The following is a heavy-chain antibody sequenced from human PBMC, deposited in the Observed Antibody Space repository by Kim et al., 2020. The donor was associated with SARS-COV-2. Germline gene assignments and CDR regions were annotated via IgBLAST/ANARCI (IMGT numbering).Heavy chain of an antibody. J-gene: IGHJ4*02. D-gene: IGHD3-22*01. Sequence: GGSLRLSCAASGFTFSSYSMNWVRQAPGKGLEWVSSISSSSSYIYYADSVKGRFTISRDNAKNSLYLQMNSLRAEDTAVYYCASPSGGGSGYYPFDYWGQGTLVTVSA. V-gene: IGHV3-21*01. CDR3: ASPSGGGSGYYPFDY. CDR1: GFTFSSYS. CDR2: ISSSSSYI.